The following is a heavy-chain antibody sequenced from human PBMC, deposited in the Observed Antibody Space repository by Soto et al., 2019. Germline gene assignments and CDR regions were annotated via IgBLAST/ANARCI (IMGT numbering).Heavy chain of an antibody. CDR3: ARGVLY. Sequence: QVQLQESGPGLVKPSQTLSLTCTVSGGSISSGGYFWSWIRQPPGKGLAGFGNIFYSGTTYYNPSLKSLVTISVDTSKNQLSLQLSSVTAADTAVYFCARGVLYWGQGTLVTVSS. D-gene: IGHD1-1*01. CDR2: IFYSGTT. CDR1: GGSISSGGYF. V-gene: IGHV4-31*01. J-gene: IGHJ4*02.